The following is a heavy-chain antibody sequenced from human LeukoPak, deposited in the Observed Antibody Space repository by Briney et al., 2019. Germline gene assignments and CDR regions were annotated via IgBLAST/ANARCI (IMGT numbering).Heavy chain of an antibody. J-gene: IGHJ4*02. D-gene: IGHD2-2*02. V-gene: IGHV1-2*06. CDR3: ARAYQLLYSDY. CDR1: GYTFTSYG. Sequence: ASVKVSCKASGYTFTSYGISWVRQAPGQGLEWMGRINPNSGGTNYAQKFQGRVTMTRDTSISTAYMELSRLRSDDTAVYYCARAYQLLYSDYWGQGTLVTVSS. CDR2: INPNSGGT.